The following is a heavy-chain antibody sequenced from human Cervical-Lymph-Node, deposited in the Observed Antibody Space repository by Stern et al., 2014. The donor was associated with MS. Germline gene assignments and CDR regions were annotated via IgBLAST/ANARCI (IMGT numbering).Heavy chain of an antibody. CDR2: IWYDGSNK. CDR1: GFTFSSYG. Sequence: VQLVESGGGVVQPGRSLRLSCAASGFTFSSYGMHWVRQAPGKGLEWVAVIWYDGSNKYYADSVKGRFTISRDNSKNTLYLQINSLRAEDTAVYYCARRMYSSSFDYWGQGTLVTVSS. D-gene: IGHD6-19*01. J-gene: IGHJ4*02. V-gene: IGHV3-33*01. CDR3: ARRMYSSSFDY.